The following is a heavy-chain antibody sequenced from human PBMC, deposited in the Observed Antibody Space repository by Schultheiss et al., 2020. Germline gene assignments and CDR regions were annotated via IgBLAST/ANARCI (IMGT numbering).Heavy chain of an antibody. V-gene: IGHV3-23*01. CDR3: ARDGLRVVVPAAMGYFDY. CDR1: GFTFSSYW. Sequence: GGSLRLSCVASGFTFSSYWMSWVRQAPGKGLEWVSAISGSGGSTYYADSVKGRFTISRDNAKNTLYLQMNSLRAEDTAVYYCARDGLRVVVPAAMGYFDYWGQGTLVTVSS. D-gene: IGHD2-2*01. J-gene: IGHJ4*02. CDR2: ISGSGGST.